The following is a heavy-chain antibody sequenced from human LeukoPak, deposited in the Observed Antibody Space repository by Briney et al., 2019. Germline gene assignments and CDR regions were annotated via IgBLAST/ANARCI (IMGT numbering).Heavy chain of an antibody. Sequence: PGGSLRLSCTASEFTVSRNYMLWVRQAPGKGLEWVSLIFSNGDTHYADPVKGRFTISRDTSKNTMSLQMNSLRVEDTAMYYCTRDQMNYWGQGTLVTVSS. J-gene: IGHJ4*02. CDR2: IFSNGDT. D-gene: IGHD5-24*01. CDR3: TRDQMNY. V-gene: IGHV3-53*01. CDR1: EFTVSRNY.